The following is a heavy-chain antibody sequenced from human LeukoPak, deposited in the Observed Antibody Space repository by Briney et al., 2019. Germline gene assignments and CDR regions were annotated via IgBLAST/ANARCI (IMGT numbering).Heavy chain of an antibody. CDR2: IRSKAYGGTT. D-gene: IGHD3-22*01. J-gene: IGHJ4*02. CDR3: TREAPGGDYYDSSGYGTSY. Sequence: GGSLRLSCTASGFTFGDFAMSWVRQAPGKGLEWVSFIRSKAYGGTTEYAASVKGRFTISRDDSKSIAYLQMNSLKTEDTAVYYCTREAPGGDYYDSSGYGTSYWGQGTLVTVSS. CDR1: GFTFGDFA. V-gene: IGHV3-49*04.